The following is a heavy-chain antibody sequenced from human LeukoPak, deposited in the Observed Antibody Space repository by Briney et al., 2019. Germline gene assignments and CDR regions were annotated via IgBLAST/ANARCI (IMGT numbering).Heavy chain of an antibody. V-gene: IGHV1-69*13. Sequence: ASVKVSCKASGGTFSSHAISWVRQAPGQGLEWMGGIIPIFGTANYAQKFQGRVTITADESTSTAYMELSSLRSEDAAVYYCARDSGSGNNDYWGQGTLVTVSS. D-gene: IGHD1-26*01. CDR1: GGTFSSHA. J-gene: IGHJ4*02. CDR3: ARDSGSGNNDY. CDR2: IIPIFGTA.